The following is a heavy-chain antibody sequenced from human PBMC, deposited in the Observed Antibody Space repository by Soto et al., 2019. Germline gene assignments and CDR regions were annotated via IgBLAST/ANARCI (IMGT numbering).Heavy chain of an antibody. CDR2: INTYNGNT. D-gene: IGHD3-16*01. J-gene: IGHJ6*02. Sequence: QVQLVQSGAEVKNPGASVKVSCKASGYTFTRYGIGWARQAPGQGLEWMGWINTYNGNTNYAQNVQGRVTLTTDTXXSQAYMELRSLRSNDTAIYYCAMVDVYVTPSPQDVWGQGTTVIVSS. CDR3: AMVDVYVTPSPQDV. V-gene: IGHV1-18*01. CDR1: GYTFTRYG.